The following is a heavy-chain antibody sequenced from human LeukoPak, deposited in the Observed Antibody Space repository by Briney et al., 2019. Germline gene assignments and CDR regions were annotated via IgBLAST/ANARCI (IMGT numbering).Heavy chain of an antibody. CDR2: IRSKAYGGTT. D-gene: IGHD3-10*01. J-gene: IGHJ4*02. CDR3: TPRYGSGSYLGY. CDR1: GFTFGDYA. V-gene: IGHV3-49*04. Sequence: GGSLRLSCTASGFTFGDYAMSWVRQAPGKGLEGVGFIRSKAYGGTTEYAASVKGRFTISRDDSKSIAYLQMNSLKTEDTAVYYCTPRYGSGSYLGYWGQGTLVTVSS.